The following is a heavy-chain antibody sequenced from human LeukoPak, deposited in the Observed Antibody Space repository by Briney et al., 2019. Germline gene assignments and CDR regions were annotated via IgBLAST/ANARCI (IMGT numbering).Heavy chain of an antibody. CDR2: ISGSGGST. Sequence: GGALRLSCAASVFTLSSYAMSSVRHAPRKGREWGSGISGSGGSTHYAGSVKGRLTISRDNSKNTLYLQMNSLRAEDTAVYFCAKSDGKRFFDWDDPWGQGTLVTVSS. CDR1: VFTLSSYA. V-gene: IGHV3-23*01. CDR3: AKSDGKRFFDWDDP. D-gene: IGHD3-3*01. J-gene: IGHJ5*02.